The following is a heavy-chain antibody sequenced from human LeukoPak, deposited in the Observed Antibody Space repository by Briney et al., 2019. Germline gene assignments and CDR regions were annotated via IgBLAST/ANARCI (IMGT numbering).Heavy chain of an antibody. CDR2: IYYSGST. CDR3: ARAYYYDSSGYYFFGANYYGMDV. D-gene: IGHD3-22*01. CDR1: GGSISGYY. J-gene: IGHJ6*02. V-gene: IGHV4-59*01. Sequence: KPSETLSLTCTVSGGSISGYYWSWIRQPPGKGLEWIGYIYYSGSTNYNPSLKSRVTISVDTSKNQFSLKLSSVTAADTAVYYCARAYYYDSSGYYFFGANYYGMDVWGQGTTVTVSS.